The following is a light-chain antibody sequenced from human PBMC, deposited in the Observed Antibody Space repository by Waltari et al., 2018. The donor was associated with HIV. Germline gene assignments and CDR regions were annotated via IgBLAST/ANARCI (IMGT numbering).Light chain of an antibody. J-gene: IGLJ3*02. Sequence: QSALTQPASVSRSPGQPVTISCTGTRRAIGFYTLVSWYWQHPGEAPQLMIYGVDARPVGVSDRFSGSKSGNTASLTISTLQPEDEADYYCSSYANSDTLVFGGGTKLTFL. CDR1: RRAIGFYTL. CDR3: SSYANSDTLV. CDR2: GVD. V-gene: IGLV2-14*01.